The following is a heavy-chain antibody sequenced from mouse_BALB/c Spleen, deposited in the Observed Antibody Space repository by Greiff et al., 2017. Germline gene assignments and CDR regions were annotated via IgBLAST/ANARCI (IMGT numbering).Heavy chain of an antibody. CDR2: IYYSGTI. Sequence: ESGPGLVKPSQTVSLTCTVTGISITTGNYRWSWIRQFPGNKLEWIGYIYYSGTITYNPSFTSRTTITRNTSKNQFFLEMNSLTAEDTATYYCTREDGRGAMDYWGQGTSVTVSS. CDR1: GISITTGNYR. D-gene: IGHD1-1*02. V-gene: IGHV3-5*02. CDR3: TREDGRGAMDY. J-gene: IGHJ4*01.